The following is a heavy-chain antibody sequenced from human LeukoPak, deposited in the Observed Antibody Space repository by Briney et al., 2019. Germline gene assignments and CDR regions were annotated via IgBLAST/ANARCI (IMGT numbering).Heavy chain of an antibody. CDR2: MNPSIGKT. CDR1: VYTFTNYD. CDR3: ARVAAYYDFWSGYSWNWFDP. Sequence: ASVKVSCKASVYTFTNYDINWVRQATGQGLEWMGWMNPSIGKTNYAQKFQGRVTMTANTSTNTAYMELSSLRSEDTAVYYCARVAAYYDFWSGYSWNWFDPWGQGTLVTVSS. D-gene: IGHD3-3*01. J-gene: IGHJ5*02. V-gene: IGHV1-8*01.